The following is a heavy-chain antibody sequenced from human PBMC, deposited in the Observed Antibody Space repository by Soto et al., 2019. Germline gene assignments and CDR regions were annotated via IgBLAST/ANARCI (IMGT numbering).Heavy chain of an antibody. CDR3: ARLGHVYYYDSSGYREYFQH. J-gene: IGHJ1*01. V-gene: IGHV4-59*01. CDR1: GGSISSYY. D-gene: IGHD3-22*01. Sequence: SETLSLTCTVSGGSISSYYWSWIRQPPGKGLEWIGCIYYSGSTNYNPSLKSRVTISVDTSKNQFSLKLSSVTAADTAVYYCARLGHVYYYDSSGYREYFQHWGQGTLVTVSS. CDR2: IYYSGST.